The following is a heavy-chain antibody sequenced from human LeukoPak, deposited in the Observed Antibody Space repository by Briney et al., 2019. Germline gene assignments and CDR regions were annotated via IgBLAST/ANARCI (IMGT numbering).Heavy chain of an antibody. Sequence: GGSLRLSCAASGFTFSDYVMSWVRQAPGKGLEWVSAISGSGGSTYYGDSVKGRFTISRDNSKNTLYLQMNSLRAEDTAVYYCAKYANGGPQDYRGQGTLVTVSP. CDR3: AKYANGGPQDY. CDR2: ISGSGGST. D-gene: IGHD2-2*01. V-gene: IGHV3-23*01. CDR1: GFTFSDYV. J-gene: IGHJ4*02.